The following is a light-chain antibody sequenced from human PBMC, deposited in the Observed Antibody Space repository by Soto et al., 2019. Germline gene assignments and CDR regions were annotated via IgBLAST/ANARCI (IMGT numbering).Light chain of an antibody. V-gene: IGKV3-20*01. CDR1: QSVSSSY. J-gene: IGKJ4*01. CDR2: GAS. Sequence: EIVLTQSPGTLSLSPGERATLSCTASQSVSSSYLAWFQHKPGQAPRLLIYGASSRANGIPDRFSGSGSGTDFTLTINRLEPEDFAVYYCQQYGTSPLTFGGGTKVEIK. CDR3: QQYGTSPLT.